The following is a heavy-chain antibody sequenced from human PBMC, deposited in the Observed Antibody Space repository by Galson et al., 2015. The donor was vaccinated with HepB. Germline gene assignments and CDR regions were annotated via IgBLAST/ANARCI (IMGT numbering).Heavy chain of an antibody. V-gene: IGHV3-30*03. CDR2: ISHDGDNQ. CDR3: AMDKRTNPFILGLTGSDS. Sequence: SLRLSCAASGFTFSSFAMHWVRQTPGKGLEWVAVISHDGDNQDYADSVEGRFTVSRDNSKSTLSLQVNSLTAEDSAIYYCAMDKRTNPFILGLTGSDSWGQGTLVTVSS. D-gene: IGHD3/OR15-3a*01. CDR1: GFTFSSFA. J-gene: IGHJ4*02.